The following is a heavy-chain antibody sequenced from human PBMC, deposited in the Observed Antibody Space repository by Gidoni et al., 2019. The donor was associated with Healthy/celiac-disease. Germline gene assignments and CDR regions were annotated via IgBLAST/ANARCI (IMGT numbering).Heavy chain of an antibody. J-gene: IGHJ4*02. Sequence: EVQLVASGGGLVKHGGSLRLSCAASGFTFSSYSMNWVRQATGKGLEWVSAISSSSSYIYYADSVKGRFTISRDNAKNSLYLQMNSLRAEDTAVYYCARDPQFNIGYWGQGTLVTVSS. CDR3: ARDPQFNIGY. D-gene: IGHD3-16*02. CDR2: ISSSSSYI. CDR1: GFTFSSYS. V-gene: IGHV3-21*01.